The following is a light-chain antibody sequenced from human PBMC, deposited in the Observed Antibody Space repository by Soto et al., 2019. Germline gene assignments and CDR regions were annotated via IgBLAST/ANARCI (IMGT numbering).Light chain of an antibody. CDR1: QNIGNY. J-gene: IGKJ1*01. CDR3: QPSYCSHSWT. V-gene: IGKV1-39*01. CDR2: AVS. Sequence: DIQMTQSPSSLSASVGDRVTITCRASQNIGNYLHWYQQKPGQPPRVLIYAVSNLQTGVPSRFSGSGSGTDSTLTIISLQPDDFVPVYGQPSYCSHSWTFGHGTKVEFK.